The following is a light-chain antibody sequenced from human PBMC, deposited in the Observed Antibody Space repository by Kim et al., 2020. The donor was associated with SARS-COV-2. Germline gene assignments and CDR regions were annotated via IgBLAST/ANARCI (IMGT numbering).Light chain of an antibody. J-gene: IGLJ3*02. CDR2: LHSDGSH. CDR3: QTWGSGPWV. CDR1: SEHSSYT. V-gene: IGLV4-69*02. Sequence: ASVKLTCTLGSEHSSYTIAGHQQQPERGPRYLMKLHSDGSHTKGAEIPDRFSGSSSGAERYLTISSLQSDDEGDYYCQTWGSGPWVFGGGTQLTVL.